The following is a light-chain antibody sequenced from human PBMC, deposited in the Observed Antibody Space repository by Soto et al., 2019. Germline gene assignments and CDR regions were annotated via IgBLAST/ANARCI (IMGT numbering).Light chain of an antibody. Sequence: QSALTQPASVSGSPGQSVTISCTGSSSDIGAYDYVSWYQQHPGGVPKLLIYDVSSRPSGVSSRFSGAKSGNTASLTISGLQADNESDYYCSSFADSSAREYVFGSGTKLTVL. CDR1: SSDIGAYDY. J-gene: IGLJ1*01. CDR2: DVS. V-gene: IGLV2-14*03. CDR3: SSFADSSAREYV.